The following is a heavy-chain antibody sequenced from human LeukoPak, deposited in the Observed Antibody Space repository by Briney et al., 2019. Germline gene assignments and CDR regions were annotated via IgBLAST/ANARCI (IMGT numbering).Heavy chain of an antibody. D-gene: IGHD5-12*01. Sequence: GRCLRLSCAASGFTFSSYGMHWVRQAPGKGLEWVAAIWYDGSNKYYADSVKGRFTVSRDNSKNTLYLQMNSLRAEDTAVYYCARDRGSNWFDPWGQGTLVTVSS. CDR3: ARDRGSNWFDP. V-gene: IGHV3-33*01. CDR1: GFTFSSYG. CDR2: IWYDGSNK. J-gene: IGHJ5*02.